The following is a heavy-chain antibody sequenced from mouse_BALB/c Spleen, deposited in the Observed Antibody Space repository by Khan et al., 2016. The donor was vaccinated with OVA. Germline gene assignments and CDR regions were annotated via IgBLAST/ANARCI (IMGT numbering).Heavy chain of an antibody. CDR2: ISSGDST. CDR3: ARDYWFAY. CDR1: GFTFSNSA. J-gene: IGHJ3*01. V-gene: IGHV5-6-5*01. Sequence: EVELVESGGGLVRPGGSLKLSCAASGFTFSNSAMSWVRQSPEKRLEWVASISSGDSTYYLDSVKGRFTISRDNARNILYLQMSSLRSEDTAIYFCARDYWFAYWGQGTLGTVAA.